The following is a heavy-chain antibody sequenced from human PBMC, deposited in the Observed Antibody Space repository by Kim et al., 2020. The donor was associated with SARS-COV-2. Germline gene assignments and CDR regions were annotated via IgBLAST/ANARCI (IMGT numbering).Heavy chain of an antibody. D-gene: IGHD1-1*01. V-gene: IGHV1-69*13. CDR2: IIPIFGTA. Sequence: SVKVSCKASGGTFSSYAISWVRQAPGQGLEWMGGIIPIFGTANYAQKFQGRVTITADESTSTAYMELSSLRSEDTAVYYCARDRGHWNDVPGYFDYWGQGTLVTVSS. J-gene: IGHJ4*02. CDR1: GGTFSSYA. CDR3: ARDRGHWNDVPGYFDY.